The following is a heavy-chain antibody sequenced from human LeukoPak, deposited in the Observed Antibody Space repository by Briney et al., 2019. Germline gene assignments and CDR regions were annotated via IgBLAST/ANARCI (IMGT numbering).Heavy chain of an antibody. CDR2: IYSGGST. CDR3: ARDRRRSGIGNYYGMDV. J-gene: IGHJ6*02. CDR1: GFTVSSNY. D-gene: IGHD3-10*01. Sequence: AGSLTLSCAAYGFTVSSNYMSWVRQAQGKGLEWVSVIYSGGSTYYADSVKGRFTISRHNSKSTLYLQMNSLRAEDTAVYYWARDRRRSGIGNYYGMDVWSQGTTVTVSS. V-gene: IGHV3-53*04.